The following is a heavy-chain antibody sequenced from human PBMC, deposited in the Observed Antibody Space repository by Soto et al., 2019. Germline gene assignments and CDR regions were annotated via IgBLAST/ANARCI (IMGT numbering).Heavy chain of an antibody. CDR1: GYTFTSYG. Sequence: ASVKVSCKASGYTFTSYGISWVLQAPGQGLEWMGWISAYNGNTNYAQKLQGRVTMTTDTSTSTAYMELRSLRSDDTAVYYCATRRAYCSGGSCYQGRYYYGMDVWGQGTTLTVFS. CDR2: ISAYNGNT. V-gene: IGHV1-18*04. CDR3: ATRRAYCSGGSCYQGRYYYGMDV. D-gene: IGHD2-15*01. J-gene: IGHJ6*02.